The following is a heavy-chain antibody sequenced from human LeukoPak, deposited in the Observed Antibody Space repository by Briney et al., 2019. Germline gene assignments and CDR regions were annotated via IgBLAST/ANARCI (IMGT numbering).Heavy chain of an antibody. V-gene: IGHV1-2*02. Sequence: ASVKVSCKASGYTFTGYYMHWVRQAPGRGLEGMGWINPNSGGSHYAQKFQGRVTVTRDTSLITTYMDLSRLKSDDTAIYYCARKGELYGHYDYWGQGTLVTVSS. D-gene: IGHD4-17*01. CDR1: GYTFTGYY. J-gene: IGHJ4*02. CDR3: ARKGELYGHYDY. CDR2: INPNSGGS.